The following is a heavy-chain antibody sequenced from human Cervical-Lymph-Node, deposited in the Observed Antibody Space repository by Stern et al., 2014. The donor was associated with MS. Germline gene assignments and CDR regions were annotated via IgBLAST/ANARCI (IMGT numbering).Heavy chain of an antibody. D-gene: IGHD4-17*01. V-gene: IGHV4-30-4*01. CDR3: ARMKTGLRENRGFDF. J-gene: IGHJ4*02. CDR2: IYYSGRN. CDR1: GDSINSGDFH. Sequence: QVQLVESGPGLVKPSETLSLTCTVSGDSINSGDFHWSWVRQSPGKGLEWIGYIYYSGRNYNNPSLKSRVTKAIDTATNQVSLNLTSVTAADTALYFCARMKTGLRENRGFDFWGQGTQVTVSS.